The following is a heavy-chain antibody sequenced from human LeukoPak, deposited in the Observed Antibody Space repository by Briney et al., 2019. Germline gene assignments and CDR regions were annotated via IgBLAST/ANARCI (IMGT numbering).Heavy chain of an antibody. Sequence: GGSLRLSCAASGFTFSSYWMSWVRQAPGKGLEWEANIKQDGSEKYYVDSVKGRFTISRDNAKNSLYLQMNSLIAEDTAVYYCARDQRYCSSSSCPWEPFDYWGQGTLVTVSS. D-gene: IGHD2-2*01. J-gene: IGHJ4*02. CDR2: IKQDGSEK. CDR3: ARDQRYCSSSSCPWEPFDY. CDR1: GFTFSSYW. V-gene: IGHV3-7*03.